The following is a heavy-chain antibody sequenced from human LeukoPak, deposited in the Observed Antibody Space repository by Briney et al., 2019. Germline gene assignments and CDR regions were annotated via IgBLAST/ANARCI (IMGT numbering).Heavy chain of an antibody. J-gene: IGHJ6*03. CDR1: GFTFSSYA. Sequence: SGGSLRLSCAASGFTFSSYAMTWVRQAPGKGLEWVSILSATSGSTYYADSVKGRFTISRDNSKNTLYLRMNSLRAEDTAVYYCARAPTFYYYYMDVWGKGTTVTVSS. D-gene: IGHD4-11*01. V-gene: IGHV3-23*01. CDR2: LSATSGST. CDR3: ARAPTFYYYYMDV.